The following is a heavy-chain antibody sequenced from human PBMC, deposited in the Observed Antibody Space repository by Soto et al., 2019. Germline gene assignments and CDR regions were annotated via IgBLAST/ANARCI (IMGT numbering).Heavy chain of an antibody. D-gene: IGHD3-16*01. Sequence: DVQLLESGGGLVQRGGSLRLSCAASGFTFSTYGMTWVRQAPGKGLEWVSYGGSGGSTYYADSVKGRFTISRDHSKNTLYLQMNSLRAEDTAVYYCVKFRGRAYHYYYMDVWGNGTTVTVSS. CDR2: YGGSGGST. CDR3: VKFRGRAYHYYYMDV. CDR1: GFTFSTYG. V-gene: IGHV3-23*01. J-gene: IGHJ6*03.